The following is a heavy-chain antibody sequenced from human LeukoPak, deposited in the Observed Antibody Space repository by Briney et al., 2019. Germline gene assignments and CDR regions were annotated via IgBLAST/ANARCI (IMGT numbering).Heavy chain of an antibody. Sequence: SETLSLTCTVSGGSISSYYWSWIRQPPGKGLEWIGYINYSGSTNYNPSLKSRGTISVDTSKKQFSLKLSSVTAADTAVYYCATYGGNSGGDYWGQGTLVTVSS. D-gene: IGHD4-23*01. J-gene: IGHJ4*02. CDR2: INYSGST. CDR1: GGSISSYY. V-gene: IGHV4-59*08. CDR3: ATYGGNSGGDY.